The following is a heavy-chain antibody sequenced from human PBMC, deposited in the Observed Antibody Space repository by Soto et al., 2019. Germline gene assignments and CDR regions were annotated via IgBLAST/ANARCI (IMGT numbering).Heavy chain of an antibody. V-gene: IGHV4-34*01. CDR1: GVSFSGYY. D-gene: IGHD3-3*01. CDR3: ARDGKYDFWSGYSVGYYFDY. Sequence: SATLSLTCAVYGVSFSGYYWSWIRQPSRKGLEGIGEINHSGSTNYNPSLKSRVTISVDSSKNQFSLKLSSVIAADTAVYYFARDGKYDFWSGYSVGYYFDYWGQGTLVTVS. J-gene: IGHJ4*02. CDR2: INHSGST.